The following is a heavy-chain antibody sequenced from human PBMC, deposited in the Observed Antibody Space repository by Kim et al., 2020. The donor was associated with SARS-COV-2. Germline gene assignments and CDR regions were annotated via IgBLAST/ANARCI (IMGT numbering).Heavy chain of an antibody. CDR3: ARDHAWFGELWTYYFDY. CDR2: ISAYNGNT. V-gene: IGHV1-18*01. J-gene: IGHJ4*02. Sequence: ASVKVSCKASGYTFTSYGISWVRQAPGQGLEWMGWISAYNGNTNYAQKLQGRVTMTTDTSTSTAYMELRSLRSDDTAVYYCARDHAWFGELWTYYFDYWGQGTLVTVSS. CDR1: GYTFTSYG. D-gene: IGHD3-10*01.